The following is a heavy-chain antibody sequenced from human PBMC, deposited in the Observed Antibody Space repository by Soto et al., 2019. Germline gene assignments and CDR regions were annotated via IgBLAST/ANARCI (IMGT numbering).Heavy chain of an antibody. D-gene: IGHD6-19*01. J-gene: IGHJ4*02. CDR1: GFTFSTYG. V-gene: IGHV3-30*18. Sequence: QVQLVESGGGVVQPGRSLRLSCAASGFTFSTYGMHWVRQAPGKGLEWVAVISHDGSNKYYVGSVKGRFTISRDNSKNTLYLQMSSLKPEDTAVYYCANGYRSGWYYFDYWGQGTLVTVSS. CDR3: ANGYRSGWYYFDY. CDR2: ISHDGSNK.